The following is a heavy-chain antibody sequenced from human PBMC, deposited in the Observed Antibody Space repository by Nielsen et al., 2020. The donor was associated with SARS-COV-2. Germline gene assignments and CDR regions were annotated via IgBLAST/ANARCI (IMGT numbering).Heavy chain of an antibody. V-gene: IGHV1-2*02. CDR1: GYTFTGYY. D-gene: IGHD3-16*01. J-gene: IGHJ4*02. CDR2: INPNSGGT. CDR3: ARDLEWDDYVWGTL. Sequence: ASVKVSCKASGYTFTGYYMHWVRQAPGQGLEWMGWINPNSGGTNYAQKFQGRVTMTRNSSISTAYMELSSLRSEDTAVYYCARDLEWDDYVWGTLWGQGTLVTVSS.